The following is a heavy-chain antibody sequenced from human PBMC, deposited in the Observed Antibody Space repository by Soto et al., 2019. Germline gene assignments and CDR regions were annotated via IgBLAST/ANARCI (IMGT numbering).Heavy chain of an antibody. CDR2: IYYSGST. V-gene: IGHV4-59*01. CDR3: ARGKFPFTFDY. D-gene: IGHD3-10*01. J-gene: IGHJ4*02. CDR1: GGSISTYY. Sequence: PSETLSLTCTVSGGSISTYYWSWIRQPPGKGLEWIGYIYYSGSTNYNPSLKSRFTISEDASKNQFSLKLSSVTAADTAVYYCARGKFPFTFDYWGQGTLVTVSS.